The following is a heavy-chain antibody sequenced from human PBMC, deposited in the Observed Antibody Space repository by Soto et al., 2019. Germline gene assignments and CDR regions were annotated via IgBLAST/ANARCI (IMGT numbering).Heavy chain of an antibody. V-gene: IGHV3-23*01. CDR2: ISVSGGST. CDR3: AKPSNGIFDY. D-gene: IGHD1-20*01. J-gene: IGHJ4*02. Sequence: GGSLRLSCAASGFTFSSYAMSWVRQAPGKGLEWVSAISVSGGSTYYADSVKGLFTISRDNSKNTLYLQMNSLRAEDTAVYYCAKPSNGIFDYWGQGTLVTVSS. CDR1: GFTFSSYA.